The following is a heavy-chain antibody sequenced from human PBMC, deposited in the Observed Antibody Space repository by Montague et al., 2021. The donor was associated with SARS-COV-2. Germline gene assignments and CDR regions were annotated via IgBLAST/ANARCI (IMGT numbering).Heavy chain of an antibody. CDR3: ARQPTRGITIFGVVTDYSRDV. D-gene: IGHD3-3*01. J-gene: IGHJ6*02. CDR2: IYYRGST. CDR1: GGSISSSSYY. V-gene: IGHV4-39*01. Sequence: SETLSLTCTVSGGSISSSSYYWGWIRQPPGKGLEWFGYIYYRGSTYYXXXLESRVTIFVETSKNQFSLKLRSVTAADTAVYYCARQPTRGITIFGVVTDYSRDVWGQGTTVTVSS.